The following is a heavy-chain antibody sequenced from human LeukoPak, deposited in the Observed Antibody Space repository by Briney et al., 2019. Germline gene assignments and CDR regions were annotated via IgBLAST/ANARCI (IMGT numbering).Heavy chain of an antibody. J-gene: IGHJ4*02. D-gene: IGHD6-13*01. CDR3: ARTEAAAGNFDY. CDR1: GYTFTSYG. Sequence: GASVKVSCKASGYTFTSYGISWVRQAPGQGLEWMGWISAYNGNTNYAQKLQGRVTITADKSTSTAYMELSSLRSEDTAVYYCARTEAAAGNFDYWGQGTLVTVSS. CDR2: ISAYNGNT. V-gene: IGHV1-18*01.